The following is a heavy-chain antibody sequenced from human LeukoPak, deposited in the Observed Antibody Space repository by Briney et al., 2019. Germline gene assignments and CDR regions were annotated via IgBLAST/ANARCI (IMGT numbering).Heavy chain of an antibody. Sequence: SVKASSKASGFTFTSSTGEWVRQARGQRLEWIGWIVVGSGNTNYAQKFQERVTITRDMSTSTAYMELSSLRSEDTAVYYCAAGPQKISYWGQARQVTVSS. D-gene: IGHD1-14*01. J-gene: IGHJ4*02. CDR3: AAGPQKISY. V-gene: IGHV1-58*01. CDR1: GFTFTSST. CDR2: IVVGSGNT.